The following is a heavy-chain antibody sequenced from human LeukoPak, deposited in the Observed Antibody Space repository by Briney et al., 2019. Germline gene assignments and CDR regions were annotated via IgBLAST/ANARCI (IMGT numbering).Heavy chain of an antibody. CDR1: GFTFSSYA. CDR2: ISYDGSNK. D-gene: IGHD3-10*01. CDR3: AKAMVRGVIITLPPTIGGTHI. J-gene: IGHJ3*02. Sequence: PGRSLRLSCAASGFTFSSYAMHWVRQAPGKGLEWVAVISYDGSNKYYADSVKGRFTIPRDNSKNTLYLQMNSLRAEDTAVYYCAKAMVRGVIITLPPTIGGTHIWGQGTMVTVSS. V-gene: IGHV3-30-3*01.